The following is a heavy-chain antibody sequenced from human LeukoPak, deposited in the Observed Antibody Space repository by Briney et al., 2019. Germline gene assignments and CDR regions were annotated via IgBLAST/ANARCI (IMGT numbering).Heavy chain of an antibody. J-gene: IGHJ4*02. CDR1: GYTFTSYD. CDR3: ARGRSSSPFDY. Sequence: WASVKVSCKASGYTFTSYDINWVRQASGQGLEWMGWMNPNSGNTGYAQKFQGRVTMTRSTSISTAYMELSSLRSDDTAVYYCARGRSSSPFDYWGQGTLVTVSS. CDR2: MNPNSGNT. V-gene: IGHV1-8*01. D-gene: IGHD6-6*01.